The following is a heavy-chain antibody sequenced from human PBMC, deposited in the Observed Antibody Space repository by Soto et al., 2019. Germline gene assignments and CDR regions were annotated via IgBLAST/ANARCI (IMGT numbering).Heavy chain of an antibody. D-gene: IGHD2-2*01. CDR3: ARAFCGGTSCHGGNFDF. V-gene: IGHV1-2*02. J-gene: IGHJ4*02. Sequence: ASVKVSCKASGYTFTGYYMHWVRQAPGQGLEWMGWINPNSGGTNYAQKFQGRVTMTRDTSISTAYMELSRLRSDDTAVYYCARAFCGGTSCHGGNFDFWGQGTLVTVSS. CDR2: INPNSGGT. CDR1: GYTFTGYY.